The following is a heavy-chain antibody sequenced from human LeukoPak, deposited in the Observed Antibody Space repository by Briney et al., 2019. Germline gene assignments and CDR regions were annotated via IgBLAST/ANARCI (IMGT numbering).Heavy chain of an antibody. CDR2: INHSGST. D-gene: IGHD3-10*01. J-gene: IGHJ5*02. CDR1: GGSFSGYY. CDR3: ARVRAYYYGSGSYGSNWFDP. Sequence: SKTLSLTCAVYGGSFSGYYWSWIRQPPGKGLEWIGEINHSGSTNYNPSLKSRVTISVDTSKNQFSLKLSSVTAADTAVYYCARVRAYYYGSGSYGSNWFDPWGQGTLVTVSS. V-gene: IGHV4-34*01.